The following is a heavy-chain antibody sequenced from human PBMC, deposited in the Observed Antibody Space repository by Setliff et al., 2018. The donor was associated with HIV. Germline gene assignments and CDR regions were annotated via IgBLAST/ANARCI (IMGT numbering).Heavy chain of an antibody. CDR3: LGEYLGN. CDR2: IESEKNGGAA. CDR1: GISFSDPW. V-gene: IGHV3-15*04. J-gene: IGHJ4*02. Sequence: GGSMRLSCVFAGISFSDPWMTWVRQSPGTGLEWVGHIESEKNGGAATYAAPVRGRFTISRDYSVNTLYLQMNSLQTEDTAMYHCLGEYLGNWGQGTLVTVSS. D-gene: IGHD3-3*01.